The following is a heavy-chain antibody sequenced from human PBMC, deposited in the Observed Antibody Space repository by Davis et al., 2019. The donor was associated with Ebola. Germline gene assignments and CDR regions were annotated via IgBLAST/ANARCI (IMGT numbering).Heavy chain of an antibody. CDR1: GFTFSRYA. D-gene: IGHD6-6*01. Sequence: GESLKISCAASGFTFSRYAMSWVRQAPGKGLEWVSVIFSGGSTHYADPVKGRFTISRDNSKNTLYLQMSSLRAEDTAVYYCARDGGSSSSMGAFDVWGHGTLVAVSS. J-gene: IGHJ3*01. CDR3: ARDGGSSSSMGAFDV. CDR2: IFSGGST. V-gene: IGHV3-53*01.